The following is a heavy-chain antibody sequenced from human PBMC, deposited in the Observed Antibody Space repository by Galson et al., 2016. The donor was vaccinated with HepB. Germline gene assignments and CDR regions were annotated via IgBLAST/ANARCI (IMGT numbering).Heavy chain of an antibody. D-gene: IGHD3-3*01. J-gene: IGHJ3*02. V-gene: IGHV4-34*01. Sequence: TLSLTCAVYGGSFSGYYWSWIRQPPGKGLEWIGEINHRGSTNYNPSLKSRVTISIDTSRKQSSLKLTSVTAADTAVYYCARVKGFYFWSGAHDHAFDIWGQGTMVTVSS. CDR3: ARVKGFYFWSGAHDHAFDI. CDR2: INHRGST. CDR1: GGSFSGYY.